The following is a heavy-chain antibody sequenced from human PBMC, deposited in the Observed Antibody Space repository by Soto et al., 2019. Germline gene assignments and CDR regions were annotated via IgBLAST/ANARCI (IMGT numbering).Heavy chain of an antibody. Sequence: ASVKVSSKASGYTFINYGISWVRQAPGQGLEWLGWINTYSDRTNYAQEFQGRVSMTTEKSTSTVYMELRSLRSGDTALYYCARDYTGRGYFDHWGQGSLVTVSS. CDR1: GYTFINYG. J-gene: IGHJ4*02. CDR3: ARDYTGRGYFDH. V-gene: IGHV1-18*04. D-gene: IGHD2-8*02. CDR2: INTYSDRT.